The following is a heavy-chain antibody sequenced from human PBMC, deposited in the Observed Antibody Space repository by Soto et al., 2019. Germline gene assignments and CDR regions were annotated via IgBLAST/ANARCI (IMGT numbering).Heavy chain of an antibody. CDR3: ARGYCSGAICYGPYAETDY. V-gene: IGHV1-3*01. CDR2: INAGNDNT. Sequence: ASVKVSCKASGYTFISYAMHWVRQAPGKRLEWMGWINAGNDNTKYSQKFQGRVTITRDTSASTAYMELSSLRSEDTAVYYCARGYCSGAICYGPYAETDYWGQGTLVTVSS. J-gene: IGHJ4*02. CDR1: GYTFISYA. D-gene: IGHD2-15*01.